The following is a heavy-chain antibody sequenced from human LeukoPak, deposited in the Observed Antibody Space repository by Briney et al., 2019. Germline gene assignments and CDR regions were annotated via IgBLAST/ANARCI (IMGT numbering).Heavy chain of an antibody. CDR2: IYYSGST. CDR1: GGSISSYY. CDR3: AREFPSSSWYLFDY. Sequence: SETLSLTCTVPGGSISSYYWSWIRQPPGKGLEWIGYIYYSGSTNYNPSLKSRVTISVDTSKNQFSLKLSSVTAADTAVYYCAREFPSSSWYLFDYWGQGTLVTVSS. D-gene: IGHD6-13*01. J-gene: IGHJ4*02. V-gene: IGHV4-59*01.